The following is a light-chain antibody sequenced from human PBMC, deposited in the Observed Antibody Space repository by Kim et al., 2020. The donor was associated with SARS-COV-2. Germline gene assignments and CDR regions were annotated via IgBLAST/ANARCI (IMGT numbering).Light chain of an antibody. J-gene: IGLJ2*01. Sequence: SSELTQDPAVSVALGQTVRITCQGDSLRSYYATWYQQKPGQAPIIVIYGKNNRPSGIPDRFSGPSSGNTASLTITGTQAGDEADYYCNSRDSSDNVVFGG. CDR1: SLRSYY. CDR3: NSRDSSDNVV. CDR2: GKN. V-gene: IGLV3-19*01.